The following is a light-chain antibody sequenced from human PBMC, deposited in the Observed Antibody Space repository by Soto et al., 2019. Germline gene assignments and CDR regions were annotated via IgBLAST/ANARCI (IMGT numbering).Light chain of an antibody. CDR1: QSVINRY. J-gene: IGKJ4*01. CDR2: GVS. V-gene: IGKV3-20*01. Sequence: EIVLTQSPGTLSLSPGERATLSCRASQSVINRYLAWYQQKAGQAPRLLIHGVSSRDAGVPERFSASGSGTYFTLTISRLEPEDFAVYYCQQYCSLPLTFGGGTKVEIK. CDR3: QQYCSLPLT.